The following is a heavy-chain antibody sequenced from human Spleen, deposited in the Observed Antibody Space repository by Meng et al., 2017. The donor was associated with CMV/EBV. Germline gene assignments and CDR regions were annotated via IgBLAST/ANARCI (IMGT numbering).Heavy chain of an antibody. V-gene: IGHV1-18*01. J-gene: IGHJ3*02. CDR2: IGGYDGRT. Sequence: ASVKVSCKASGYTFTSYGISWVRQAPGQGLEWMGWIGGYDGRTNYRQKFRGRVTVTRDTSTSTDYMEVRSLGSDDTAVYYCARDFYEYDNSGYYDDTFDIWGQGTMVTVSS. CDR3: ARDFYEYDNSGYYDDTFDI. D-gene: IGHD3-22*01. CDR1: GYTFTSYG.